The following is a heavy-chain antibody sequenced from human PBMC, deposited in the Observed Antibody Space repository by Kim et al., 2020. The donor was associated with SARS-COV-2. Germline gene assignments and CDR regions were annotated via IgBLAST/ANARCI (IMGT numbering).Heavy chain of an antibody. D-gene: IGHD2-2*01. V-gene: IGHV5-51*01. J-gene: IGHJ3*02. Sequence: GESLKISCKGSGYSFTSYWIGWVRQMPGKGLEWMGIIYPGDSDTRYSPSFQGQVTISADKSISTAYLQWSSLKASDTAMYYCARRLVVPAASGAFDIWGQGTMVTVSS. CDR3: ARRLVVPAASGAFDI. CDR1: GYSFTSYW. CDR2: IYPGDSDT.